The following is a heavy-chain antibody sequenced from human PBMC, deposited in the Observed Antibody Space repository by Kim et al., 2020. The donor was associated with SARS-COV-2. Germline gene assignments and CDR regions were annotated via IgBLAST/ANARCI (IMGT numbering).Heavy chain of an antibody. CDR3: ARVPPGGSGSYHY. V-gene: IGHV4-34*01. J-gene: IGHJ4*02. Sequence: YNTSLKSLVTISVDTSKSQFSLKLSAVNAADTAVYYCARVPPGGSGSYHYWGQGTLVTVSS. D-gene: IGHD3-10*01.